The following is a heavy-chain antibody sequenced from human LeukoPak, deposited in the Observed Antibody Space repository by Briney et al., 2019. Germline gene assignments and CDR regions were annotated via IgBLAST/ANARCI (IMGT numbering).Heavy chain of an antibody. D-gene: IGHD3-16*02. CDR1: GFTFSNAW. CDR2: IKSKTDGGTT. J-gene: IGHJ4*02. Sequence: PGGSLRLSCAASGFTFSNAWMSWVRQAPGKGLEWVGRIKSKTDGGTTDYAAPVKGRFTISRDDSKNTLYLQMNSLKTEETAVYYCPGRDYVWGSYRYELDYWGQGTLVTVSX. V-gene: IGHV3-15*01. CDR3: PGRDYVWGSYRYELDY.